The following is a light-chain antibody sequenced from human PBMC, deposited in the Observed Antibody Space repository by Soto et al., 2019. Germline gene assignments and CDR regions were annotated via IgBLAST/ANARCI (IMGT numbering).Light chain of an antibody. CDR3: QQRYNWPLS. V-gene: IGKV3-11*01. Sequence: EIVLTQSPATLSLSPGERATLSCRASQSISTNLAWYQQKPGQVPRLLIYEASDRATGIPARFSGSGSGTDFTLTISSLEPEDLAVYYCQQRYNWPLSFGGGTKVEIK. CDR1: QSISTN. CDR2: EAS. J-gene: IGKJ4*01.